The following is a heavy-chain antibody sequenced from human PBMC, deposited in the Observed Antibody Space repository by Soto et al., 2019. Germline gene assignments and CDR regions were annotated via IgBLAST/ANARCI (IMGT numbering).Heavy chain of an antibody. CDR3: AHWYYYDSSGYSFDY. Sequence: QITLKESGPTLVKPTQTLTLTCTFSGFSLSTSGVGVGWIRQPPGKALEWLALIYWDDDKRYSPSLKSRLTTTKDTSKNQVGLTMTNMDPVDTATYYCAHWYYYDSSGYSFDYWGQGTLVTVSS. CDR1: GFSLSTSGVG. V-gene: IGHV2-5*02. D-gene: IGHD3-22*01. J-gene: IGHJ4*02. CDR2: IYWDDDK.